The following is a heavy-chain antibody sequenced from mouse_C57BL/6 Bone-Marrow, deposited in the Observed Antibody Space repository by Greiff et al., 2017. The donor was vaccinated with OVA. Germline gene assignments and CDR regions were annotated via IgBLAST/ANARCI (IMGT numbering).Heavy chain of an antibody. V-gene: IGHV1-19*01. D-gene: IGHD2-5*01. J-gene: IGHJ4*01. Sequence: VQLKQSGPVLVKPGASVKMSCKASGYTFTDYYMNWVKQSHGKSLEWIGVINPYNGGTSYNQKFKGKATLTVDKSSSTAYMELNSLTSEDSAVYYCARSYSTPDAMDYWGQGTSVTVSS. CDR3: ARSYSTPDAMDY. CDR2: INPYNGGT. CDR1: GYTFTDYY.